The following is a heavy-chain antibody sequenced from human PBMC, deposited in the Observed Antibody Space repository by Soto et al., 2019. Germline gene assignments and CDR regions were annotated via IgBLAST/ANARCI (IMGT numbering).Heavy chain of an antibody. Sequence: GGSLRLSCAASGFTFSSYGMHWVRQAPGKGLEWVAVISYDGSNKYYADSVKGRFTISRDNSKNTLYLQMNSLRAEDTAVYYCVVEQGEPCPGGAFAIWGRETMVTVPS. J-gene: IGHJ3*02. CDR3: VVEQGEPCPGGAFAI. D-gene: IGHD1-26*01. CDR2: ISYDGSNK. CDR1: GFTFSSYG. V-gene: IGHV3-30*03.